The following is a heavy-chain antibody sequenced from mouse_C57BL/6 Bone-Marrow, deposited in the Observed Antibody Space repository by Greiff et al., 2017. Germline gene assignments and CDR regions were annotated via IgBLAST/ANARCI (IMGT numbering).Heavy chain of an antibody. CDR3: ARSIYDGYWAY. CDR2: IDPSDSYT. J-gene: IGHJ3*01. D-gene: IGHD2-3*01. V-gene: IGHV1-69*01. Sequence: QVQLLQPGAELVLPGASVRLSCKASGYTFTSYWMHWVKQRPGQGLEWIGEIDPSDSYTNYNQKVKGKSTLTVDKSASTAYMQLSGLTSEDSAVYYCARSIYDGYWAYWGQGTLVTVSA. CDR1: GYTFTSYW.